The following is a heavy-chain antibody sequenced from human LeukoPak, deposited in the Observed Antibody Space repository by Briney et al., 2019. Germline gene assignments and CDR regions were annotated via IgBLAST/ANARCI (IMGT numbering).Heavy chain of an antibody. V-gene: IGHV3-13*01. CDR3: ARENPGAAAFDY. Sequence: GGSLRLSCAASGFTFSSYGMHWVRQATGKGLEWVSAIGTAGDTYYPGSVKGRFTISRENAKNSLYLQMNSLRAGDTAVYYCARENPGAAAFDYWGQGTLVTVSS. D-gene: IGHD2-15*01. J-gene: IGHJ4*02. CDR2: IGTAGDT. CDR1: GFTFSSYG.